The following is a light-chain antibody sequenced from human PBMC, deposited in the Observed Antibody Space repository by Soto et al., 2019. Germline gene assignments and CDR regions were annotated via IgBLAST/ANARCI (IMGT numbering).Light chain of an antibody. V-gene: IGKV3-20*01. Sequence: EIVLTQSPGTLSLSPGERATLSCRASQSVSSSYLAWYQQKPGQAPRLLLYGASSRATGIPDMFSGSGSGTDFTLTISRLEPEDFAVYYCQRGTFGQATKVEVK. CDR3: QRGT. CDR2: GAS. J-gene: IGKJ1*01. CDR1: QSVSSSY.